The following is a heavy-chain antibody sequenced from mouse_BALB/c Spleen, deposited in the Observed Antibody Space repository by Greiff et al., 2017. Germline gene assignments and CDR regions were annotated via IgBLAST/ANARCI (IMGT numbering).Heavy chain of an antibody. D-gene: IGHD2-1*01. J-gene: IGHJ2*01. CDR3: ARVRGNYDY. CDR1: GYTFSSYW. Sequence: QVQLKQSGAELMKPGASVKISCKATGYTFSSYWIEWVKQRPGHGLEWIGEILPGSGSTNYNEKFKGKATLTTDKSSSTAYMQLSRLTSEDSAVYFCARVRGNYDYWGQGTTLTVSS. CDR2: ILPGSGST. V-gene: IGHV1-9*01.